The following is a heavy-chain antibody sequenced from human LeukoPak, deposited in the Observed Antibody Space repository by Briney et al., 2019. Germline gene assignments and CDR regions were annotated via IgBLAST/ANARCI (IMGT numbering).Heavy chain of an antibody. J-gene: IGHJ6*03. CDR1: GFTFSSYW. CDR2: IKEDGSEE. D-gene: IGHD6-19*01. CDR3: ARDRQWLRVPLGYMDV. V-gene: IGHV3-7*01. Sequence: PGGSLRLSCAASGFTFSSYWMSWVRQAPGKGLECVANIKEDGSEEYYVDSVKGRFSISRDNAKNSLYLQMNSLRAEDTAVYYCARDRQWLRVPLGYMDVWGKGTTVTVSS.